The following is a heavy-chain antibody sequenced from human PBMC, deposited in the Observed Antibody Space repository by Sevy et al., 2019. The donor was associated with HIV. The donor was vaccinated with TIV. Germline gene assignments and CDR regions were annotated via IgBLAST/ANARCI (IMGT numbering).Heavy chain of an antibody. CDR1: GGSINSDH. Sequence: SETLSLTCTVSGGSINSDHWNWIRQPPGKGLDWIGYVYYIGGTNYNPSLKNRVTISVDRTKNQFSLKLTSVTAADTAVYYCAGRNDFAIWGQGTMVTVSS. V-gene: IGHV4-59*08. J-gene: IGHJ3*02. CDR3: AGRNDFAI. CDR2: VYYIGGT.